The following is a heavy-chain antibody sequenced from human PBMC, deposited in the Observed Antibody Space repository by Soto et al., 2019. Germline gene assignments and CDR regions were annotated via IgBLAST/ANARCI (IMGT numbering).Heavy chain of an antibody. CDR3: ARERSDAIGYFDY. Sequence: QVQLQESGPGLVKPSETLSLTCTVSGGSISSYYWSWIRQPPGKGLEWIGYIYYSGSTNYNPSLKSRVTISVDTSKNPFSLKLSSVTAADTAVYYCARERSDAIGYFDYWGQGTLVTVSS. J-gene: IGHJ4*02. V-gene: IGHV4-59*01. D-gene: IGHD2-2*02. CDR1: GGSISSYY. CDR2: IYYSGST.